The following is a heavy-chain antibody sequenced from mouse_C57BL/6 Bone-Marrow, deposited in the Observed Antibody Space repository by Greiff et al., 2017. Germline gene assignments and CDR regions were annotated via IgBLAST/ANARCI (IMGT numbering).Heavy chain of an antibody. D-gene: IGHD2-3*01. J-gene: IGHJ3*01. CDR1: GYTFTSYW. Sequence: QVQLQQPGAELVKPGASVKMSCKASGYTFTSYWITWVKQRPGQGLEWIGDIYPGSGSTNYNEKFKSKATLTVDTSSSTAYMQLSSLTSEDSAVYYCAIYDGYYGWFAYWGQGTLVTVSA. CDR3: AIYDGYYGWFAY. V-gene: IGHV1-55*01. CDR2: IYPGSGST.